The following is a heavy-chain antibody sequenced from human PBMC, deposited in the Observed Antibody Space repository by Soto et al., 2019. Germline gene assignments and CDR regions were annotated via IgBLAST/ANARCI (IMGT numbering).Heavy chain of an antibody. CDR2: IIPIFGTA. V-gene: IGHV1-69*13. D-gene: IGHD3-10*01. Sequence: WASVKVSCKASGGTFSSYAISWVRQAPGQGLEWMGGIIPIFGTANYAQKFQGRVTITADESTSTAYMELSSLRSEDTAVYYCARLDGSGSYYPRGMDVWGQGTTVTVSS. J-gene: IGHJ6*02. CDR3: ARLDGSGSYYPRGMDV. CDR1: GGTFSSYA.